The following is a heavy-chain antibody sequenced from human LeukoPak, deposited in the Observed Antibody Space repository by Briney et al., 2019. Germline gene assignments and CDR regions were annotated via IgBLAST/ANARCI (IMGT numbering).Heavy chain of an antibody. V-gene: IGHV4-34*01. Sequence: SETLSLTCAVYGGSFSGYYWSWIRQSPGKGLEWIGEINHSGSTNYNPSLKSRVTISVDTSKNQFSLKLSSVTAADTAVYYCARAWGIYYYYYYMDVWGKGTTVTVSS. CDR1: GGSFSGYY. CDR3: ARAWGIYYYYYYMDV. J-gene: IGHJ6*03. D-gene: IGHD3-16*01. CDR2: INHSGST.